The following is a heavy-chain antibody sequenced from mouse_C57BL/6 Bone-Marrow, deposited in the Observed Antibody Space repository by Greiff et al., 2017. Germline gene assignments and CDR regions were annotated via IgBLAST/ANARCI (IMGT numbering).Heavy chain of an antibody. CDR1: GYSITSGYY. D-gene: IGHD1-1*01. J-gene: IGHJ1*03. Sequence: EVKLVESGPGLVKPSQSLSLTCSVTGYSITSGYYWNWIRQFPGNKLEWMGYISYDGSNNYNPSLKNRISITRDTSKNQFFLKLNSVTTEDTATYYCARILGSSYEWYFDVWGTGTTVTVSS. CDR2: ISYDGSN. CDR3: ARILGSSYEWYFDV. V-gene: IGHV3-6*01.